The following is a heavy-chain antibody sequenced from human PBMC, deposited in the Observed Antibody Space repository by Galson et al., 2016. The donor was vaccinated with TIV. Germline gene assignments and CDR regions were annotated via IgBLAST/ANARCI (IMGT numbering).Heavy chain of an antibody. V-gene: IGHV3-15*01. CDR1: GFIFSNAW. CDR2: IRSHFDGGTI. J-gene: IGHJ3*02. CDR3: SRGAYGGFLGSDDSDI. Sequence: SLRLSCAGSGFIFSNAWMTWVRQEPGKGLEWVGRIRSHFDGGTIDYAAPVKGRFIILRDDSAQTLYLQMTSLKTEDTGIYYCSRGAYGGFLGSDDSDIWGQGTLVTVSS. D-gene: IGHD4-23*01.